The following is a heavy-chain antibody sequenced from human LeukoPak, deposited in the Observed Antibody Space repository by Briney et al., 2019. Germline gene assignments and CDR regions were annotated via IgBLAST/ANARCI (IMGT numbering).Heavy chain of an antibody. CDR1: GYTFTSYG. CDR2: ISAYTGNT. J-gene: IGHJ5*02. CDR3: ARVKNSASLSWFDP. V-gene: IGHV1-18*01. D-gene: IGHD2/OR15-2a*01. Sequence: ASVKVSCKASGYTFTSYGISWVRQAPGQGLEWMGWISAYTGNTNYVQKLQGRVTMTTDISTSTAYMELRSLRSDDTAVYYCARVKNSASLSWFDPWGQGTLVTVSS.